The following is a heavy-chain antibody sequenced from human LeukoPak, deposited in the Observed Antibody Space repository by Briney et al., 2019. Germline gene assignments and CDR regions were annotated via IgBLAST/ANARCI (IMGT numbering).Heavy chain of an antibody. CDR1: GGSISSYY. V-gene: IGHV4-59*01. D-gene: IGHD3-10*01. CDR2: IDDSGNT. J-gene: IGHJ3*02. Sequence: PSETLSLTCTVSGGSISSYYWSWIRRPPGKGLEWIGYIDDSGNTNYNPSLKSQVTISVDKSKNQFSLKLSFVTAADTAMYYCARSDYHNSGSHTVFDAFDIWGQGTRVTVSS. CDR3: ARSDYHNSGSHTVFDAFDI.